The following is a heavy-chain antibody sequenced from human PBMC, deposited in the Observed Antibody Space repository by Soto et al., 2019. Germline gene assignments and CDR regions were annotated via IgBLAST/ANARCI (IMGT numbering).Heavy chain of an antibody. J-gene: IGHJ6*02. CDR3: AGGGFRGVITRTRDYSVMDV. V-gene: IGHV5-51*01. D-gene: IGHD3-10*01. Sequence: PGESLKISCTGCGYSFTSYWIGWVRQLPGKGLEWMGIIYPGDSDTRYSPSFQGQVTISADKSISTAYLQWSSLKASDTAMYYCAGGGFRGVITRTRDYSVMDVWGQGTTVTVSS. CDR2: IYPGDSDT. CDR1: GYSFTSYW.